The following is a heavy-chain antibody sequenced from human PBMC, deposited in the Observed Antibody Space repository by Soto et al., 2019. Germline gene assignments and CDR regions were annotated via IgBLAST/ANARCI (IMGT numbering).Heavy chain of an antibody. CDR1: GFTFSSYA. V-gene: IGHV3-23*01. J-gene: IGHJ5*02. Sequence: EVQLLESGGGLVQPGESLRLSCAASGFTFSSYAMTWVRQAPGKGLEWVSSISGSGDYTYFADSVKGRFTISRDNSKDTMYRQMSSLRVEDTAIYYCEKDSRSHPQGWFDPWGQGTLVTVSS. D-gene: IGHD2-15*01. CDR3: EKDSRSHPQGWFDP. CDR2: ISGSGDYT.